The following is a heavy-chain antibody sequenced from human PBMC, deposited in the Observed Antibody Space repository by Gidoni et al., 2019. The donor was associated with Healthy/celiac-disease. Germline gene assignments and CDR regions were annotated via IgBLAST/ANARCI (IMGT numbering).Heavy chain of an antibody. V-gene: IGHV3-30*04. CDR2: ISYDGSNK. CDR1: GCTFSSYA. Sequence: QVQLVESGGGVVQPGRALRLSCAASGCTFSSYAMHWVRQAPGKGLECVAVISYDGSNKYYADSVKGRFTISRDNSKNTLYLQMNSLRAEDTAVYYCARNYAGWAFDIWGQGTMVTVSS. J-gene: IGHJ3*02. CDR3: ARNYAGWAFDI. D-gene: IGHD6-19*01.